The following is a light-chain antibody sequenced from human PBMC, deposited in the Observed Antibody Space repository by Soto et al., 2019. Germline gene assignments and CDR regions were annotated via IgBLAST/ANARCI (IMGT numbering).Light chain of an antibody. CDR1: SSNIGAGYD. CDR2: RNN. J-gene: IGLJ3*02. CDR3: HSYDGSLSGSV. Sequence: QSVLTQPPSMSGAPGQRVTISCTGSSSNIGAGYDVHWYQQLPGTAPKLLIYRNNNRPSGVPDRFSGSKSGTSASLAITGLQAEDEADYYCHSYDGSLSGSVFGGGTKLTVL. V-gene: IGLV1-40*01.